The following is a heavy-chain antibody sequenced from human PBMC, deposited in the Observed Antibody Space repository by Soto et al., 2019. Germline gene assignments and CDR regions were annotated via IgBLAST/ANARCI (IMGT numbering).Heavy chain of an antibody. CDR1: GFTFSSYS. J-gene: IGHJ4*02. D-gene: IGHD3-10*01. CDR3: ARDEGSWSSDY. Sequence: EVQLVESGGGLVKPGGSLRLSCAASGFTFSSYSMNWVRQAPGKGLEWVSSISSSSNYIYYADSVKGRFTSSRDNAKNSLYLQMNSRRAEDTAVYYCARDEGSWSSDYWGQGTLVNVSS. CDR2: ISSSSNYI. V-gene: IGHV3-21*01.